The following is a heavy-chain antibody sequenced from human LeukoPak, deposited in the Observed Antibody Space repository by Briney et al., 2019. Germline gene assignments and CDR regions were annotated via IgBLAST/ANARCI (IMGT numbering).Heavy chain of an antibody. CDR3: ARVSAGYHYMDV. Sequence: SETLSLTCSVSGGSISSDYWSWIRQPPGKGLEWIGHIYYSGSTNYDPSLNSRVTISVDTSKNQFSLKLSSVTAADTAVYSCARVSAGYHYMDVWGKGTTVTVTS. J-gene: IGHJ6*03. CDR1: GGSISSDY. D-gene: IGHD6-25*01. CDR2: IYYSGST. V-gene: IGHV4-59*13.